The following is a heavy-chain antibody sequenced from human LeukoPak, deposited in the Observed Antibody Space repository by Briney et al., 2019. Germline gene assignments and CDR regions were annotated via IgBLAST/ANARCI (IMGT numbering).Heavy chain of an antibody. CDR1: GFTFSSYA. CDR2: ISGSGGST. Sequence: GGSLRLSCAASGFTFSSYAMSWVRQAPGKGLEWVSAISGSGGSTYYADSVKGRFTISRDNSKNTLYLQMNSLRAEDTAVYYCAKARAGMYTSGWYSDAFDIWGQGTMVTVSS. V-gene: IGHV3-23*01. CDR3: AKARAGMYTSGWYSDAFDI. J-gene: IGHJ3*02. D-gene: IGHD6-19*01.